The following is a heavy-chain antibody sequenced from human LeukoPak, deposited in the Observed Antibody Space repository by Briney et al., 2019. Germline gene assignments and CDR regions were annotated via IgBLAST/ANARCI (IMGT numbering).Heavy chain of an antibody. Sequence: SETLSLTCTVSGGSISSSIYYWGWIRQPPGKGLEWIGSIYYSGSTYYNPSLKSRVTIFVDTSKNQFSLKLGSVTAADTAVYYCARLAGYALFDYWGQGTLVTVSS. J-gene: IGHJ4*02. D-gene: IGHD5-12*01. CDR2: IYYSGST. CDR1: GGSISSSIYY. CDR3: ARLAGYALFDY. V-gene: IGHV4-39*01.